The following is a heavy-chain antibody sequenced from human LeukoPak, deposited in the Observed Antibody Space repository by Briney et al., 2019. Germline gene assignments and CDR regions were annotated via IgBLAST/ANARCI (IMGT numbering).Heavy chain of an antibody. V-gene: IGHV3-7*01. CDR2: IKQDGSEK. CDR3: ARDQGITMVRGVNYYYGMDV. J-gene: IGHJ6*02. CDR1: GFTFSSYW. Sequence: GGSLRLSCAASGFTFSSYWMSWVRQAPGKGLEWVANIKQDGSEKYYVDSVKGRFTISRDNAKNSLYLQMNSLRAEDTAVYYCARDQGITMVRGVNYYYGMDVWGQGTTVTVSS. D-gene: IGHD3-10*01.